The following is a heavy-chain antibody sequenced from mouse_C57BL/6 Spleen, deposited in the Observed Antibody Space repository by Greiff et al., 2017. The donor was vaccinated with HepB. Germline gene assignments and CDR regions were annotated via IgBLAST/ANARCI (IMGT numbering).Heavy chain of an antibody. CDR1: GFSLTSYG. D-gene: IGHD1-1*01. V-gene: IGHV2-2*01. CDR2: MWSGGST. CDR3: ARNYYGSSYGWFAY. J-gene: IGHJ3*01. Sequence: GQLQQSGPGLVQPSQSLCITCTVSGFSLTSYGVHWVRQSPGKGLEWLGVMWSGGSTDYNAAFISRLSISKDNSKSQVFFKMNSLQADDTAIYYCARNYYGSSYGWFAYWGQGTLVTVSA.